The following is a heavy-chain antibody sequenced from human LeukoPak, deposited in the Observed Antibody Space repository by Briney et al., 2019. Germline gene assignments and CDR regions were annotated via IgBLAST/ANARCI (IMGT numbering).Heavy chain of an antibody. CDR1: GFTFSTYS. V-gene: IGHV3-21*04. D-gene: IGHD3-22*01. J-gene: IGHJ3*02. Sequence: PGGSLRLSCAASGFTFSTYSMHWVRQAPGKGLEWVSSISSSSSYIYYADSVKGRFTISRDNAKNSLYLQMNSLRAEDTALYHCARGNYDSSGFLGFDAFDICGQGTMVTVSS. CDR3: ARGNYDSSGFLGFDAFDI. CDR2: ISSSSSYI.